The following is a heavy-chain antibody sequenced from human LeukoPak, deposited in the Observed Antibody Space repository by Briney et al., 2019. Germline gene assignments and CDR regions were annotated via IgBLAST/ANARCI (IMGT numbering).Heavy chain of an antibody. CDR1: GFTFSSYG. CDR3: ARRVAAAGRGAFDI. D-gene: IGHD6-13*01. CDR2: VWYYGTNK. V-gene: IGHV3-33*01. Sequence: GGSLRLSCAASGFTFSSYGMHWVRQAPGKGLEWVAVVWYYGTNKYYADSVKGRFTISRDNSKNTLYLQMNSLRAEDTAVYYCARRVAAAGRGAFDIWGQGTMVTVSS. J-gene: IGHJ3*02.